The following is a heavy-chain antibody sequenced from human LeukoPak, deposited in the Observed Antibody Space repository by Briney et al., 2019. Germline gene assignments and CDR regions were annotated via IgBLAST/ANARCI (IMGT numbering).Heavy chain of an antibody. Sequence: GGSLRLSCAASGFTFSSNAMNWVRQAPGKGLEWVSSISMSSTYIYYADSVKGRFTISRDNAKNSLYLQMNSLRDEDTAVYYCTRAPYSSGWYTVDFWGQGTLVTVSS. CDR2: ISMSSTYI. J-gene: IGHJ4*02. V-gene: IGHV3-21*01. CDR1: GFTFSSNA. D-gene: IGHD6-19*01. CDR3: TRAPYSSGWYTVDF.